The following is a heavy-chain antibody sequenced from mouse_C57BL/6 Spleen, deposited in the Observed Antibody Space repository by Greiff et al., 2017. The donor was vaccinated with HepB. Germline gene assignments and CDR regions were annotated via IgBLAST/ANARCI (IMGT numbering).Heavy chain of an antibody. D-gene: IGHD2-10*01. J-gene: IGHJ3*01. CDR1: GYAFSSYW. CDR2: IYPGDGDT. CDR3: ASTYYCNYWFAY. Sequence: VKLQESGAELVKPGASVKISCKASGYAFSSYWMNWVKQRPGKGLEWIGQIYPGDGDTNYNGKFKGKATLTADKSSSTAYMQLSSLTSEDSAVYFCASTYYCNYWFAYWGQGTLVTVSA. V-gene: IGHV1-80*01.